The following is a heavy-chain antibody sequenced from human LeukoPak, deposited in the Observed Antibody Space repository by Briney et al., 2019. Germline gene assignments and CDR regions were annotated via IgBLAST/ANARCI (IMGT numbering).Heavy chain of an antibody. Sequence: GGSLRLSCVASGFTFNTYAMTWVRQAPGKGLEWIAAIRVSDYPTYYADSVKGRFTISRDNSKNTLYLLMNTLRAEDTAVYYCAKSSTETLYFFYYMDVWGKGATVTVSS. CDR3: AKSSTETLYFFYYMDV. J-gene: IGHJ6*03. CDR2: IRVSDYPT. CDR1: GFTFNTYA. D-gene: IGHD4-17*01. V-gene: IGHV3-23*01.